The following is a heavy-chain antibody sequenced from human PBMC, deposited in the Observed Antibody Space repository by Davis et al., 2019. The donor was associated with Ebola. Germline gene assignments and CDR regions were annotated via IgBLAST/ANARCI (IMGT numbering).Heavy chain of an antibody. CDR3: VRDDNWAFDY. CDR2: ISSTSAI. CDR1: GFTFSIYA. Sequence: GGSLRLSCAASGFTFSIYALNWVRQAPGKGLEWISYISSTSAIYYADSVRGRFTISRDNAKTSLYLQMNSLRDEDTAVYYCVRDDNWAFDYWGQGTLVTVSS. D-gene: IGHD1-20*01. V-gene: IGHV3-48*02. J-gene: IGHJ4*02.